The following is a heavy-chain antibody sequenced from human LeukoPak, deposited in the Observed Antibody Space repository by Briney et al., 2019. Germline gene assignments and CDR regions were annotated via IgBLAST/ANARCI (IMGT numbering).Heavy chain of an antibody. CDR3: ASEGRYYDSSGYEYFQH. CDR1: GGSISSGNYY. D-gene: IGHD3-22*01. J-gene: IGHJ1*01. Sequence: SXTLSLTCTVSGGSISSGNYYWSWIRQPAGKGLEWIVRIYTSGSTTYNPSIKSRITMTVNTSKNQFSLKLSSVAAADTAIYYCASEGRYYDSSGYEYFQHWGQGTLVTVSS. V-gene: IGHV4-61*02. CDR2: IYTSGST.